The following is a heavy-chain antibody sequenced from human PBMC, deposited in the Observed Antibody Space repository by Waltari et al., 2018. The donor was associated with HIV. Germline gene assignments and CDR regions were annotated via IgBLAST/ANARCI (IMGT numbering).Heavy chain of an antibody. CDR2: ISSSSSTI. J-gene: IGHJ4*02. Sequence: EVQLVESGGGLVQPGGSLRLSCAASGFTFSDYSMNWVRQAPGKGLELVSYISSSSSTIYYADSVKGRFTISRDNAKNSRYLQMNSLRAEDTAGYYCARDPVYSGSSLVYYFDYWGQGTLVTVSS. CDR3: ARDPVYSGSSLVYYFDY. D-gene: IGHD6-6*01. V-gene: IGHV3-48*01. CDR1: GFTFSDYS.